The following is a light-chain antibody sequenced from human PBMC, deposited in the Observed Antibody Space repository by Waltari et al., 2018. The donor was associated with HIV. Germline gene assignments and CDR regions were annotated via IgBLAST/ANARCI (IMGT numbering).Light chain of an antibody. Sequence: QSALTQPPSASGSPGQSVTISCTGTNSDIGGYNYVSWYQQHPGKAPKLVISEVTKRPSGVPGRFSGSKSGTTASLTVSGLQAEDEADYYCSSYANKNGFYVVFGG. CDR1: NSDIGGYNY. CDR3: SSYANKNGFYVV. V-gene: IGLV2-8*01. CDR2: EVT. J-gene: IGLJ2*01.